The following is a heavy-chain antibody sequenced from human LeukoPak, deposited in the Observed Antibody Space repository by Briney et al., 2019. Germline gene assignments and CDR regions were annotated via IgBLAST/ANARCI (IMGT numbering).Heavy chain of an antibody. Sequence: GASVKASCKASGYTFTSYDINWVRQATGQGLEWMGWMNPNSGNTGYAQKFQGRVTMTRNTSVSTAYMELSSLRSEDTAVYYCARASTDYYDSSGQSGYWGQGTLVTVSS. CDR1: GYTFTSYD. D-gene: IGHD3-22*01. J-gene: IGHJ4*02. V-gene: IGHV1-8*01. CDR3: ARASTDYYDSSGQSGY. CDR2: MNPNSGNT.